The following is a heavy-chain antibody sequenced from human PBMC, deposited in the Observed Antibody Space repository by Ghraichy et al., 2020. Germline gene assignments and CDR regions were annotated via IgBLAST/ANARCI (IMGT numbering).Heavy chain of an antibody. Sequence: GGSLRLSCAASGFTFSSYGMHWVRQAPGKGLEWVAFIRYDGSNKYYADSVKGRFTISRDNSKNTLYLQMNSLRAEDTAVYYCAKDRRVRGVTGMDYWGQGTLVTVSS. V-gene: IGHV3-30*02. CDR3: AKDRRVRGVTGMDY. J-gene: IGHJ4*02. D-gene: IGHD3-10*01. CDR2: IRYDGSNK. CDR1: GFTFSSYG.